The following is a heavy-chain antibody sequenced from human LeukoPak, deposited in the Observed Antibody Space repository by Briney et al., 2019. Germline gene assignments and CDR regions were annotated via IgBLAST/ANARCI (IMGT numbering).Heavy chain of an antibody. Sequence: GGSLRLSCAASGSTFDDYAMHWVRQAPGKGLEWVSLISWDGGSTYYADSVKGRFTISRDNSKNSLYLQMNSLRAEDTALYYCARGKPNAFGYWGQGTLVTVSS. V-gene: IGHV3-43D*03. CDR2: ISWDGGST. D-gene: IGHD1-1*01. CDR3: ARGKPNAFGY. CDR1: GSTFDDYA. J-gene: IGHJ4*02.